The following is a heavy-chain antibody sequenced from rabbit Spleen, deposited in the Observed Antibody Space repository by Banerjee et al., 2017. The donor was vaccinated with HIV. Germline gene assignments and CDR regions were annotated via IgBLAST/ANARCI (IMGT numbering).Heavy chain of an antibody. CDR1: GFSFSDRDV. V-gene: IGHV1S45*01. CDR3: AIDLITAIGWNFNL. Sequence: QEQLEESGGGMVKPEGSLTLTCKASGFSFSDRDVMCWVRQAPGKGLELIACIYTTGTWTYYASWAKGRFTISNTSSTTVTLQMTSLTAADTATYFCAIDLITAIGWNFNLWGPGTLVTVS. D-gene: IGHD2-1*01. CDR2: IYTTGTWT. J-gene: IGHJ4*01.